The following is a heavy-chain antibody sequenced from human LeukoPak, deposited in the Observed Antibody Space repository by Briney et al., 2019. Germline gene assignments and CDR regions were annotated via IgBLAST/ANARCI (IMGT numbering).Heavy chain of an antibody. Sequence: GASVKVSCKASGYTFTGYYIHWLRQAPGQGLEWMGWISAYNGNTNYAQKLQGRVTMTTDTSTSTAYMELRSLRSDDTAVYYCARVGYYYDSSGYLVDYWGQGTLVTVSS. CDR1: GYTFTGYY. D-gene: IGHD3-22*01. J-gene: IGHJ4*02. V-gene: IGHV1-18*04. CDR2: ISAYNGNT. CDR3: ARVGYYYDSSGYLVDY.